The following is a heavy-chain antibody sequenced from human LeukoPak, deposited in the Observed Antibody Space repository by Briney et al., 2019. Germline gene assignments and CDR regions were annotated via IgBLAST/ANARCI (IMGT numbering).Heavy chain of an antibody. CDR1: GFTVSSNY. CDR2: IYSGGST. D-gene: IGHD2/OR15-2a*01. J-gene: IGHJ5*02. CDR3: TRDNRLGRAYWFDP. Sequence: GGSLRLSCAASGFTVSSNYMNWVRQAPGKGLEWVSVIYSGGSTYYADSVKGRFTISRDNAKNTLYLQMNSLRAEDTAVYYCTRDNRLGRAYWFDPWGQGTLVTVSS. V-gene: IGHV3-53*01.